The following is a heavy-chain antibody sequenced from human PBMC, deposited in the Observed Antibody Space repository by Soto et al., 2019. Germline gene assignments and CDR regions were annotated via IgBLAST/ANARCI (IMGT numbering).Heavy chain of an antibody. D-gene: IGHD5-18*01. J-gene: IGHJ4*02. CDR2: IYHSGST. Sequence: PSXTLSLTCAVSGGSMSRGGYSWSWIRQPPGKVREWIGYIYHSGSTNYNPSLKSRVTISVDTSKNQFSLKLSSVTAADTAVYYCARGEGYSYGRLRGFYYFDYWGQGTLVTVSS. CDR1: GGSMSRGGYS. CDR3: ARGEGYSYGRLRGFYYFDY. V-gene: IGHV4-61*08.